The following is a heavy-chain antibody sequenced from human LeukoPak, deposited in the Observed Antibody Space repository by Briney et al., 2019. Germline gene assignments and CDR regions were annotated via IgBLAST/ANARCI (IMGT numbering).Heavy chain of an antibody. CDR2: SNAGNGNT. J-gene: IGHJ4*02. D-gene: IGHD3-22*01. Sequence: ASVKVSCKASGYTFTSYAMHWVRQAPGQRLEWMGWSNAGNGNTKYSQEFQGRVTITRDTSASTAYMELSSLRSEDMAVYYCARENYYDSSFDYWGQGTLVTVSS. CDR1: GYTFTSYA. V-gene: IGHV1-3*02. CDR3: ARENYYDSSFDY.